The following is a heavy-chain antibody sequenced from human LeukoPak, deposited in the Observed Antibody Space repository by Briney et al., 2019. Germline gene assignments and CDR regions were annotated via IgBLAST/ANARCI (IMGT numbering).Heavy chain of an antibody. J-gene: IGHJ5*02. CDR3: ARGYCRSTSCKPWSGWFDP. D-gene: IGHD2-2*01. CDR2: INPNSGGT. CDR1: GYTFTGYY. Sequence: ASVKVSCKASGYTFTGYYMDWVRQAPGQGLEWMGWINPNSGGTNYAQKFQGRVTMTRDTSISTAYLELSRLRSDDTAVYYCARGYCRSTSCKPWSGWFDPSGQGTLVTVSP. V-gene: IGHV1-2*02.